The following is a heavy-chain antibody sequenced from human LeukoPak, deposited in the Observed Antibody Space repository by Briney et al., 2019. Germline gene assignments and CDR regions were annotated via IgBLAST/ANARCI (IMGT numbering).Heavy chain of an antibody. CDR2: INHSGST. CDR3: ARVRLTGTRAFDI. D-gene: IGHD1-7*01. CDR1: RGAFSGEY. V-gene: IGHV4-34*01. J-gene: IGHJ3*02. Sequence: PSETLSLTCPIYRGAFSGEYWKLTGQPPGKGLEWIGEINHSGSTNHNPSLKSRVTISVDTSKNQFSLKLSSVTAADTAVYYCARVRLTGTRAFDIWGQGTMVTVSS.